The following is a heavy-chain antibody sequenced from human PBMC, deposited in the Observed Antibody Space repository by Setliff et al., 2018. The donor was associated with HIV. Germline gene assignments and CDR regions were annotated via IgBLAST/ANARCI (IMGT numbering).Heavy chain of an antibody. J-gene: IGHJ4*02. CDR3: ARGDYDYVWGSYRPLALDY. CDR1: GGTFSSYA. D-gene: IGHD3-16*02. V-gene: IGHV1-69*13. CDR2: IIPIFGTA. Sequence: SVKVSCKASGGTFSSYAISWVRQAPGQGLEWMGGIIPIFGTANYAQKFQGRVTITADESTSTAYMELSSLRSDDTAVYYCARGDYDYVWGSYRPLALDYWGQGTLVTVSS.